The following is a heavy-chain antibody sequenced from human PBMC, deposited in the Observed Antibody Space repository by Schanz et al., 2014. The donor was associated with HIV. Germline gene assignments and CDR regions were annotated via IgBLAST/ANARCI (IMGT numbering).Heavy chain of an antibody. V-gene: IGHV3-23*04. J-gene: IGHJ4*02. D-gene: IGHD6-19*01. CDR3: AKMARSVAANTNFDY. CDR2: LSGSGDRT. CDR1: GFSFSDYH. Sequence: VQLVESGGDLVKPGGSLRLSCTASGFSFSDYHMSWIRQAPGKGLEWLSTLSGSGDRTYYADSVKGRFAISRDKSKNTLYLQMNSLRVEDTAVYYCAKMARSVAANTNFDYWGQGTLVTVSS.